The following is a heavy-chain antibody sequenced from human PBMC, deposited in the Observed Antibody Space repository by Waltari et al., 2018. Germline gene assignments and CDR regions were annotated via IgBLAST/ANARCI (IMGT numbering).Heavy chain of an antibody. V-gene: IGHV4-61*09. CDR3: AREGGYQPTVDGMDV. Sequence: QLQLQESGPGLVKPSQTLSLTCTVSGGSIRTGRYYWSWIRQPAGKGAEWLGYIYTSGSNNYNPSLKSRVTISVDTSKNQFSLKLSSVTAADTAVYYCAREGGYQPTVDGMDVWGQGTTVTVSS. CDR1: GGSIRTGRYY. J-gene: IGHJ6*02. CDR2: IYTSGSN. D-gene: IGHD2-2*01.